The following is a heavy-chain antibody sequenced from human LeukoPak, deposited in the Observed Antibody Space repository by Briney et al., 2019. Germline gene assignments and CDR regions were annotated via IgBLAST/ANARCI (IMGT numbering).Heavy chain of an antibody. V-gene: IGHV3-48*03. CDR1: GFTFSSYE. J-gene: IGHJ4*02. CDR2: ISSSGSTI. Sequence: GGSLRLSCAASGFTFSSYEMNWVRQAPGKGLEWVSYISSSGSTIYYADSVKGRFTISRDNAKNSLYLQMNSLRAEDTAVYYCARGPPYYDSSGYYEDYWGQGTLVTVSS. D-gene: IGHD3-22*01. CDR3: ARGPPYYDSSGYYEDY.